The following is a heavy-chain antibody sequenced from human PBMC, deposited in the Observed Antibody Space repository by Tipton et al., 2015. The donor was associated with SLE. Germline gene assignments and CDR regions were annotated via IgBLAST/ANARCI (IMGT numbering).Heavy chain of an antibody. V-gene: IGHV4-39*01. CDR1: GGSINNNNYY. D-gene: IGHD3-3*01. Sequence: TLSLTCTVSGGSINNNNYYWGWIRQPQGKGLEWIGTMYYSVSTYYNPSLKSRVTISVDTSKNHFSLNLSSVTAVDTAVYYCATNYDFWSGPHPEYFHNWGQGTLVFVSS. J-gene: IGHJ1*01. CDR3: ATNYDFWSGPHPEYFHN. CDR2: MYYSVST.